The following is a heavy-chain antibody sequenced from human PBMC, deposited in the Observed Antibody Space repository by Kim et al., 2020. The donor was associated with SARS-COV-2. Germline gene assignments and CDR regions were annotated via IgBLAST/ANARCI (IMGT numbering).Heavy chain of an antibody. J-gene: IGHJ6*03. D-gene: IGHD2-2*01. Sequence: SETLSLTCSVSGGSVSSGGYYWNWIRQQPGKGLEWIGNIYVSGSTYHNPSLKSRVTISVDTSKNLFSLKLRSVTAADTAVYYCARGLYCSSTNCFVPYYYYYMDVWGKGTTVTVSS. V-gene: IGHV4-31*03. CDR3: ARGLYCSSTNCFVPYYYYYMDV. CDR2: IYVSGST. CDR1: GGSVSSGGYY.